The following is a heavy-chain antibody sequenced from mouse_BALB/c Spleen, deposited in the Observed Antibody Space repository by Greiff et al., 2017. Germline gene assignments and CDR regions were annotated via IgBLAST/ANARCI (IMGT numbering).Heavy chain of an antibody. V-gene: IGHV1S22*01. CDR1: GYTFTSYW. D-gene: IGHD1-2*01. Sequence: LQQPGSELVRPGASVKLSCKASGYTFTSYWMHWVKQRPGQGLEWIGNIYPGSGSTNYDEKFKSKATLTVDTSSSTAYMQLSSLTSEDSAVYYCTVTTATDYFDYWGQGTTLTVSS. CDR3: TVTTATDYFDY. CDR2: IYPGSGST. J-gene: IGHJ2*01.